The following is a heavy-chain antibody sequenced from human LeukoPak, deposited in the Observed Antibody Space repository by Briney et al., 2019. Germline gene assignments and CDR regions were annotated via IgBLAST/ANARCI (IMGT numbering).Heavy chain of an antibody. CDR1: GGTFSSYA. J-gene: IGHJ4*02. CDR2: IIPIFGTA. Sequence: SSVKVSCKASGGTFSSYAISWVRQAPGQGLEWMGGIIPIFGTANYAQKFQGRVMITADESTSTAYMELSSLRSEDTAVYYCARSYYYDSSGCCFDYWGQGTLVTVSS. CDR3: ARSYYYDSSGCCFDY. V-gene: IGHV1-69*01. D-gene: IGHD3-22*01.